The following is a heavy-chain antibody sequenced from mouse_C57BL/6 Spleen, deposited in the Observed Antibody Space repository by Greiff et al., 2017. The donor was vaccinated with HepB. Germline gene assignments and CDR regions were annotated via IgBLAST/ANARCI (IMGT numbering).Heavy chain of an antibody. CDR1: GYTFTSYW. D-gene: IGHD1-1*01. J-gene: IGHJ2*01. Sequence: QVQLQQPGAELVKPGASVKLSCKASGYTFTSYWMHWVKQRPGQGLEWIGMIHPNSGSTNYNEKFKSKATLTVDKSSSTAYMQLSSLTSEDSAVYYCARSGYYYGSSHFDYWGQGTTLTVSS. V-gene: IGHV1-64*01. CDR2: IHPNSGST. CDR3: ARSGYYYGSSHFDY.